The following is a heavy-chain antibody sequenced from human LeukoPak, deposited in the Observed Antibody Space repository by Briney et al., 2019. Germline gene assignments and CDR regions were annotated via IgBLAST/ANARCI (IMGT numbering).Heavy chain of an antibody. Sequence: PSETLSLTCTVSGGSISSYYWSWIRQPPGKGLEWIGYIYYSGSTNYNPSLKSRVTISVDTSKNQFSLKLSSVTAADTAVYYCARDLGNYYGSGSYRYYYYMDVWGKGTTVTISS. D-gene: IGHD3-10*01. CDR2: IYYSGST. CDR3: ARDLGNYYGSGSYRYYYYMDV. V-gene: IGHV4-59*01. CDR1: GGSISSYY. J-gene: IGHJ6*03.